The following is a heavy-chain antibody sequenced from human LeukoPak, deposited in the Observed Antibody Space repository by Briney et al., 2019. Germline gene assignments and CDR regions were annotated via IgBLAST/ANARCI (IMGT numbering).Heavy chain of an antibody. CDR1: GGSISSSSYY. CDR2: IYYSGST. CDR3: ARDGYNYDGFDI. V-gene: IGHV4-39*07. Sequence: SETLSLTCTVSGGSISSSSYYWGWIRQPPGKGLEWIGSIYYSGSTYYNPSLKSRVTISVDTSKNQFSLKLSSVTAADTAVYYCARDGYNYDGFDIWGQGTMVTVSS. J-gene: IGHJ3*02. D-gene: IGHD5-24*01.